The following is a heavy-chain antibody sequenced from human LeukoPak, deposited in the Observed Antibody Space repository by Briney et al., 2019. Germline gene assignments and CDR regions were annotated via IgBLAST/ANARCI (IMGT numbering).Heavy chain of an antibody. CDR1: GFTFSSYS. D-gene: IGHD5-18*01. CDR3: AKDPGRGYSYGRIDY. CDR2: ISSRSSYI. J-gene: IGHJ4*02. Sequence: GGSLRLSCAASGFTFSSYSMNWVRQAPGKGLEWVSSISSRSSYIYYADSVKGRFTISRYNAKNSLYLQMESLRAEDTAVYYCAKDPGRGYSYGRIDYWGQGTLVTVSS. V-gene: IGHV3-21*01.